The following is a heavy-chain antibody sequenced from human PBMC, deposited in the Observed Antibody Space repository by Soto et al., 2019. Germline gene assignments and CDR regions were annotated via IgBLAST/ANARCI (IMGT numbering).Heavy chain of an antibody. CDR2: IYYSGST. CDR3: ARGGTYDILTGLDY. J-gene: IGHJ4*02. D-gene: IGHD3-9*01. Sequence: SETLSLTCTVSGGSISSGGYYWSWIRQHPGKGLEWIGYIYYSGSTYYNPSLKSRVTISVDTSKNQFSLKLSSVTAADTAVYYCARGGTYDILTGLDYWGQGTLVTVSS. V-gene: IGHV4-31*03. CDR1: GGSISSGGYY.